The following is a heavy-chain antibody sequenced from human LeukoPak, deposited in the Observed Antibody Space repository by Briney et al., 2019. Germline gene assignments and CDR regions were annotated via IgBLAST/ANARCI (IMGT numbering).Heavy chain of an antibody. J-gene: IGHJ5*02. CDR1: GGTFSSYT. D-gene: IGHD2-2*01. Sequence: GASVKVSCKASGGTFSSYTISWVRQAPGQGLEWMGRIIPILGIANYAQKFQGRVTITADKSTSTAYMELSSLRSEDTAVYYCARDSLAYGKYQLQGEAWFDPWGQGTLVTVSS. CDR3: ARDSLAYGKYQLQGEAWFDP. V-gene: IGHV1-69*04. CDR2: IIPILGIA.